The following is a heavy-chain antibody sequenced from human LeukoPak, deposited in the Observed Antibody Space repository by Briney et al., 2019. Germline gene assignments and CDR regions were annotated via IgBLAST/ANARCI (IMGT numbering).Heavy chain of an antibody. J-gene: IGHJ4*02. Sequence: GGSLRLSCAASGFTFSDYAMSWVRQAPGKGLEWVSAISGSGGSTYYADSVKGRFTISRDNSKNTLYLQMNSLRAEDTAVYYCAKATLQPLRYFDWLYSAPPEFDYWGQGTLVTVSS. CDR3: AKATLQPLRYFDWLYSAPPEFDY. CDR1: GFTFSDYA. D-gene: IGHD3-9*01. CDR2: ISGSGGST. V-gene: IGHV3-23*01.